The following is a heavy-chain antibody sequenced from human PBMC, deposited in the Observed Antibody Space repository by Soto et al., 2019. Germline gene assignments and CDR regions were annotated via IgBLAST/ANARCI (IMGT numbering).Heavy chain of an antibody. CDR2: IYYSGST. CDR1: GGSISSYY. V-gene: IGHV4-59*01. J-gene: IGHJ3*02. Sequence: SETLSLTCTVSGGSISSYYWSWIRQPPGKELEWIGYIYYSGSTNYNPSLKSRVTISVDTSKNQFSLKLSSVTAADTAVYYCARDVGRYQLPDNDAFDIWGQGTMVTVSS. D-gene: IGHD2-2*01. CDR3: ARDVGRYQLPDNDAFDI.